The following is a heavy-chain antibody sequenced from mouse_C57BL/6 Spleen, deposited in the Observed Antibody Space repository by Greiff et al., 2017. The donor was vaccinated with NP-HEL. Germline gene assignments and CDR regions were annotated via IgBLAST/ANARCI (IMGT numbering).Heavy chain of an antibody. Sequence: VQLQQSGPELVKPGASVKISCKASGYTFTDYYMNWVKQSHGKSLEWIGDINPNNGGTSYNQKFKGKATLTVDKSSSTAYMELRSLTSEDSAVYYCARRGWDPFDYWGQGTTLTVSS. CDR2: INPNNGGT. CDR3: ARRGWDPFDY. D-gene: IGHD4-1*01. CDR1: GYTFTDYY. J-gene: IGHJ2*01. V-gene: IGHV1-26*01.